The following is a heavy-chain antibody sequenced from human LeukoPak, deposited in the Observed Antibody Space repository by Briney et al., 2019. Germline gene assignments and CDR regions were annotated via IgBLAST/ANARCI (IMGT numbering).Heavy chain of an antibody. V-gene: IGHV3-7*04. CDR3: ARQRDSSGWYLGAFDI. CDR2: IKQDGSEK. J-gene: IGHJ3*02. Sequence: GGSLRLSCAASGFTFSTYWMNWVRQAPGKGLEWVASIKQDGSEKYYVDSVKGRFTISRDNAKNSLYLQMNSLRAEDTAVYYCARQRDSSGWYLGAFDIWGQGTMVTVSS. CDR1: GFTFSTYW. D-gene: IGHD6-19*01.